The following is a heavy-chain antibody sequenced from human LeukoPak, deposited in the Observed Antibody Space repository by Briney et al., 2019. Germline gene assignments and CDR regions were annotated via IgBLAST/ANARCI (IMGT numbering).Heavy chain of an antibody. D-gene: IGHD6-19*01. V-gene: IGHV3-23*01. CDR3: ARAPLRIAVASLHNSGYFQH. J-gene: IGHJ1*01. CDR1: GFTFSSYA. Sequence: GGSLRLSCAASGFTFSSYAMSWVRQAPGKGLEWVSAISGSDGSTYYADSVKGRFTISRDNSKNTLYLQMNSLRAEDTAVYYCARAPLRIAVASLHNSGYFQHWGQGTLVTVSS. CDR2: ISGSDGST.